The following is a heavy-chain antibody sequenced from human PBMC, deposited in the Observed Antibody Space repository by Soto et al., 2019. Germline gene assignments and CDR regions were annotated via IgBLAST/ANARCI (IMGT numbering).Heavy chain of an antibody. V-gene: IGHV3-30-3*01. J-gene: IGHJ5*02. CDR2: ISYDGSNK. CDR1: GFTFSSYA. Sequence: QVQLVESGGGVVQPGRSLRLSCAASGFTFSSYAMHWVRQAPGKGLEWVAVISYDGSNKYYADSVKGRFTISRDNSKNTLYPQMNSLRAEDTAVYYCAREGYDSSGYYYFWFDPWGQGTLVTVSS. D-gene: IGHD3-22*01. CDR3: AREGYDSSGYYYFWFDP.